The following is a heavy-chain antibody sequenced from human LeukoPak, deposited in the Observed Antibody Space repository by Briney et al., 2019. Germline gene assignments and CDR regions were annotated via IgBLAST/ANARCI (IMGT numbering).Heavy chain of an antibody. Sequence: KPSETLSLTCTVSGGSISSGGYYWSWIRQHPGKGLEWIGYIYYSGSTYYNPSLKSRVTISVDTSKSQFSLKLSSVTAADTAVYYCARGFKWGDIVVVPAAIDWFDPWGQGTLVTVYS. V-gene: IGHV4-31*03. D-gene: IGHD2-2*02. CDR2: IYYSGST. CDR1: GGSISSGGYY. J-gene: IGHJ5*02. CDR3: ARGFKWGDIVVVPAAIDWFDP.